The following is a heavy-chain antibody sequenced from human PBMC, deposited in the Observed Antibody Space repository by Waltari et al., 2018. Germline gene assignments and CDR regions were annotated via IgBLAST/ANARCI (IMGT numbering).Heavy chain of an antibody. CDR1: GGSISSYY. V-gene: IGHV4-4*07. J-gene: IGHJ6*03. CDR3: ARGYYDVGSGYYTGYYYYMDV. CDR2: IYTSGST. Sequence: QVQLQESGPGLVKPSETLSLTCTVSGGSISSYYWSWIRPPAGKGLEWIGRIYTSGSTNYNPSLKSRVTMSVDTSKNQFSLKLSSVTAADTAVYYWARGYYDVGSGYYTGYYYYMDVWGKGTTVTVAS. D-gene: IGHD3-3*01.